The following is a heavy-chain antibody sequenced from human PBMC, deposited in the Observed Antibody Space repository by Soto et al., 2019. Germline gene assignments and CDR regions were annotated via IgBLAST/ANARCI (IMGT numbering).Heavy chain of an antibody. Sequence: GSLRLSCAASGXTVSSYAMSWVRQAPGKGLELVSAISGSGGGTYYADSVKGRFTISRDKSKNTLHLQMNRLRAEDTALYYCANSYSARYFDYWGQGNLLTVSP. J-gene: IGHJ4*02. CDR1: GXTVSSYA. D-gene: IGHD4-4*01. CDR2: ISGSGGGT. V-gene: IGHV3-23*01. CDR3: ANSYSARYFDY.